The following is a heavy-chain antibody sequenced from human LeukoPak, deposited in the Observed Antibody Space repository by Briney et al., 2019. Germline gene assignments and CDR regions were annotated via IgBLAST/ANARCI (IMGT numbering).Heavy chain of an antibody. D-gene: IGHD1-26*01. CDR1: GFTFSNAW. CDR3: TTDRGSYYTDY. V-gene: IGHV3-15*01. J-gene: IGHJ4*02. CDR2: IKSKTDGGTT. Sequence: GGSLRLSCAASGFTFSNAWMSWVRQAPGKGLGWVGRIKSKTDGGTTDYAAPVKGRFTISRDDSKNTLYLQMNSLKTEDTAVYYCTTDRGSYYTDYWGQGTLVTVSS.